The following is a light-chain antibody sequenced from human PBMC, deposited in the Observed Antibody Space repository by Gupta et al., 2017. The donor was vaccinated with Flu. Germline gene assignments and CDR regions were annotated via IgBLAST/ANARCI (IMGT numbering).Light chain of an antibody. Sequence: QSALTQPASVSGSPGPSITISCTGTSSDVGGYNYVSWYQQHPGKAPKRRMYVVSNRPSGVSNRFAGSKSGNTAFPTTSVPQAEHEAQDDGSSYTSSSTLVGFGGEPQL. CDR1: SSDVGGYNY. J-gene: IGLJ2*01. V-gene: IGLV2-14*01. CDR2: VVS. CDR3: SSYTSSSTLVG.